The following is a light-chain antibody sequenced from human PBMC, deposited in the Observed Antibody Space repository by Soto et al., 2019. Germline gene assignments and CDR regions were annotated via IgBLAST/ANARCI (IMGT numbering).Light chain of an antibody. Sequence: EIVLTHSPGTLSFSPLEIATLSCSASQTVRNNYLAWYQQKPGQAPRLLIYDASSRATGIPDRFSGGGSGTDFTLTISRLEPEDFAVYYCQKFSSYPLNFGGGTKVDIK. CDR1: QTVRNNY. CDR2: DAS. V-gene: IGKV3-20*01. CDR3: QKFSSYPLN. J-gene: IGKJ4*01.